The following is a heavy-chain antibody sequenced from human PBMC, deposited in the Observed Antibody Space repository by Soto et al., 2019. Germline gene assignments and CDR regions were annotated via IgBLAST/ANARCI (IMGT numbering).Heavy chain of an antibody. J-gene: IGHJ6*02. Sequence: ASVKVSCKASGGTFSSYTISWVRQAPGQGLEWMGRIIPILGIANYAQKFQGRVTITADKSTSTAYMELSSLRSEDTAVYYCALTLDGYNYYYYYGMDVWGQGTTVTVSS. CDR1: GGTFSSYT. V-gene: IGHV1-69*02. CDR2: IIPILGIA. D-gene: IGHD5-12*01. CDR3: ALTLDGYNYYYYYGMDV.